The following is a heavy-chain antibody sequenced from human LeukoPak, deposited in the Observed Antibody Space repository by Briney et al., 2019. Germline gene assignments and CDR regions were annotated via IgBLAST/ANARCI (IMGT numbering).Heavy chain of an antibody. Sequence: ASVKVSCKASDYTFTSYGISWVRQAPGQGLEWMGWISAYNGNTNYAQKLQGRVTMTTDTSTSTAYMELRSLRSDDTAVYYCATATRVRRTGYPIGAFDIWGQGTMVTVSS. D-gene: IGHD3/OR15-3a*01. CDR3: ATATRVRRTGYPIGAFDI. V-gene: IGHV1-18*01. J-gene: IGHJ3*02. CDR1: DYTFTSYG. CDR2: ISAYNGNT.